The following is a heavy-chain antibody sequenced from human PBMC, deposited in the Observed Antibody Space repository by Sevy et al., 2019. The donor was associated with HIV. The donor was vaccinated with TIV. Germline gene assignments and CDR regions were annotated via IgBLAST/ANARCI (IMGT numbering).Heavy chain of an antibody. CDR1: GFTFSTYS. CDR2: ISSSSSYI. Sequence: RGSLRLSCAASGFTFSTYSMNWVRQAPGKGLEWVSFISSSSSYIYYADSVKGRFTISRDNAKNSLYLQMNSLTAEDTAVYYCARARMEYSSSLEYFQHWGQGTLVTVSS. V-gene: IGHV3-21*01. D-gene: IGHD6-6*01. J-gene: IGHJ1*01. CDR3: ARARMEYSSSLEYFQH.